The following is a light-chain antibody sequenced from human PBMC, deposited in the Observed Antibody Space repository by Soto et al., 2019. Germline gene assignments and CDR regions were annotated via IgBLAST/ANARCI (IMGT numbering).Light chain of an antibody. Sequence: QAVVTQEPSLTVSPGGTVTLTCASSTGAVTNAYYPNWFQQKPGQAPRALIYATINKYSWTPARFSGSLLGGKAALTLSGVQPEDEAEYYCLLYFGGASLDVFGNGTKVTVL. CDR3: LLYFGGASLDV. V-gene: IGLV7-43*01. CDR1: TGAVTNAYY. J-gene: IGLJ1*01. CDR2: ATI.